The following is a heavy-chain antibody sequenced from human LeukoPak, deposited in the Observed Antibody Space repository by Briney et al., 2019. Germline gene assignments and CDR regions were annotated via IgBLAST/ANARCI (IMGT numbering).Heavy chain of an antibody. Sequence: SVKVSCKASGGTFSSYTISWVRQAPGQGLEWMGRIIPILGIANYAQKFQGRATITADKSTSTAYMELSSLRSGDTAVYYCARDPVYCSSTSCREYFQHWGQGTLVTVSS. CDR3: ARDPVYCSSTSCREYFQH. V-gene: IGHV1-69*04. J-gene: IGHJ1*01. CDR2: IIPILGIA. D-gene: IGHD2-2*01. CDR1: GGTFSSYT.